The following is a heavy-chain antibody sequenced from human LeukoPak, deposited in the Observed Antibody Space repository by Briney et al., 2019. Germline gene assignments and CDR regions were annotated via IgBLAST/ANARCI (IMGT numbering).Heavy chain of an antibody. D-gene: IGHD4-11*01. V-gene: IGHV3-30-3*01. J-gene: IGHJ2*01. CDR1: GLTFSSYA. CDR3: ARDRDKHSSYWYFDL. CDR2: ISYDGSNK. Sequence: GGSLRLSCAASGLTFSSYAMHWVRQAPGKGLEWVAVISYDGSNKYYADSVKGRFTISRDNSKNTLYLQMNSLRAEDTAVYYCARDRDKHSSYWYFDLWGRGTLVTVSS.